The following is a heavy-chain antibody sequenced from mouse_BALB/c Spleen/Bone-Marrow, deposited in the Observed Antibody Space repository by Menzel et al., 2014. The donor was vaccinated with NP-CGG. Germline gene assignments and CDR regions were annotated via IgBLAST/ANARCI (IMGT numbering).Heavy chain of an antibody. J-gene: IGHJ4*01. Sequence: VQLQESGAELVRPGVSVKISCKGSGYTSTDYAIHWVKQSHAKSLEWIGLISGYYGDAIYNQKFKGKATMTVDKSSSTAYMDLARLTSEDSAIYYCARSGKVRNAMDYWGQGTSVTVSS. D-gene: IGHD2-14*01. CDR1: GYTSTDYA. CDR3: ARSGKVRNAMDY. V-gene: IGHV1S137*01. CDR2: ISGYYGDA.